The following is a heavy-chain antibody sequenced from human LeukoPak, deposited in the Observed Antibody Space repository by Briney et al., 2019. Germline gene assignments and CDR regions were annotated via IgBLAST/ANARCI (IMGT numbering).Heavy chain of an antibody. CDR1: DFTFSSYW. CDR3: AKDPYRVIVATGNYLDP. J-gene: IGHJ5*02. CDR2: ISGDESST. Sequence: GGSLRLSCAASDFTFSSYWMHWVRQAPGEGLVWVSRISGDESSTNYADSVKGRFTISRDNARNTLFLQMDSLRGEDTAVYYCAKDPYRVIVATGNYLDPWGQGTLVTVSS. V-gene: IGHV3-74*01. D-gene: IGHD2-21*01.